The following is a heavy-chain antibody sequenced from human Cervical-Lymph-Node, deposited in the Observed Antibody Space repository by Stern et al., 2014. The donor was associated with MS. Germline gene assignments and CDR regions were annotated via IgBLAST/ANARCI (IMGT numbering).Heavy chain of an antibody. D-gene: IGHD3-16*01. V-gene: IGHV1-46*01. CDR3: TRAVGGVGRE. CDR1: GYTFTNYY. J-gene: IGHJ4*02. CDR2: INPNGSVT. Sequence: QVQLVQSGPEVKKPGASVMVSCKPSGYTFTNYYIHWVRQAPGQGIEWMGIINPNGSVTASAQKFQGRLTMTRDTSTTTVYMRLITLTSEDTAMYYCTRAVGGVGREWGQGTLVFVSS.